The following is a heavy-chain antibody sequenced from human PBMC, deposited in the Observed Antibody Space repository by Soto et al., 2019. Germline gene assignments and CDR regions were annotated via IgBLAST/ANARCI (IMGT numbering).Heavy chain of an antibody. CDR1: GGSFSGYY. CDR2: INHSGST. CDR3: ARGSRRDIVVVPAAERCFDP. Sequence: SETLSLTCAVYGGSFSGYYWSWIRQPPGKGLEWIGEINHSGSTNYNPSLKSRVTISVDTSKNQFSLKLSSVTAADTAVYYCARGSRRDIVVVPAAERCFDPWGQGTLVTVSS. J-gene: IGHJ5*02. V-gene: IGHV4-34*01. D-gene: IGHD2-2*01.